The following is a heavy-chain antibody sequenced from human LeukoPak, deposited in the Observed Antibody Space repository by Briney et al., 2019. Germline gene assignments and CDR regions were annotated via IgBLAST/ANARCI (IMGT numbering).Heavy chain of an antibody. Sequence: SGPTLVKPTQILTLTCTFSGFSLSTSGVGVGWIRQPPGKALEWLALIYWDDDKRYSPSLKSRLTITKDTSKNQVVLTMTNMDPVDTATYYCALSIPPAYCGGDCRPYWYFDLWGRGTLVTVSS. CDR2: IYWDDDK. CDR3: ALSIPPAYCGGDCRPYWYFDL. CDR1: GFSLSTSGVG. J-gene: IGHJ2*01. D-gene: IGHD2-21*02. V-gene: IGHV2-5*02.